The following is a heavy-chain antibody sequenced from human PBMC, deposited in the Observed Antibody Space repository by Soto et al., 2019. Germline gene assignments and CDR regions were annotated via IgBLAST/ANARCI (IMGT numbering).Heavy chain of an antibody. CDR3: ARRGPGTYFDY. D-gene: IGHD6-13*01. V-gene: IGHV3-23*01. J-gene: IGHJ4*02. CDR2: ISGSGDST. CDR1: GFTFSSYA. Sequence: PGGSLRLSCAASGFTFSSYAMNWVRQAPGKGLEWVSVISGSGDSTYYADSVKGRFTISRDNSKNTLYLQMNSLRAEDTAVYYYARRGPGTYFDYWGQGTLVTAPQ.